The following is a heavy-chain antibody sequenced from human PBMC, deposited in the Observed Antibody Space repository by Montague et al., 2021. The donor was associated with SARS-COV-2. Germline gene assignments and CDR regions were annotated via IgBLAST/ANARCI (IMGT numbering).Heavy chain of an antibody. Sequence: SLRLSCAASGFTFSSYAMHWVRQAPGKGLEWEAVISYDGSNKYYADSVKGRFTISRDNSKNTLYLQMNSLRAEDTAVYYCARSLAATLLVYFDYWGQGTLVTVSS. CDR2: ISYDGSNK. CDR3: ARSLAATLLVYFDY. J-gene: IGHJ4*02. D-gene: IGHD2-15*01. CDR1: GFTFSSYA. V-gene: IGHV3-30*04.